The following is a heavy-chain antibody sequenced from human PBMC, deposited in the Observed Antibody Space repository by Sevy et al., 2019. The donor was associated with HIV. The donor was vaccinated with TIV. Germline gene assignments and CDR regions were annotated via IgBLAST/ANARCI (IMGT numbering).Heavy chain of an antibody. J-gene: IGHJ4*02. CDR2: ISYDGSIK. CDR1: RFTFSGYA. CDR3: AKDPGYSSDWYALAFYFDY. D-gene: IGHD6-13*01. Sequence: GGFLRLSCAASRFTFSGYAMHWVRQAPGQGLKWVAAISYDGSIKYYADSVKGRFTISRDNSKNTLYLQMNSLRAEDTAVYYCAKDPGYSSDWYALAFYFDYWGQGTLVTVSS. V-gene: IGHV3-30*18.